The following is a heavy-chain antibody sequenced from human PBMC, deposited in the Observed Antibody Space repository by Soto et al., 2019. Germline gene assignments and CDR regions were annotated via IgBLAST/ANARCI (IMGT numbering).Heavy chain of an antibody. D-gene: IGHD2-2*01. J-gene: IGHJ6*02. Sequence: EGSLRLSCVASGFTFSSYEMNWVRQAPGKGLEWVSYISSSGSTIYYAGSVKCRFTISRDNAKNSLYLQMNSLRAEDTAVYYCARDSEDIVVVPAAKPYGMDVWGQGTTVTVS. CDR2: ISSSGSTI. CDR3: ARDSEDIVVVPAAKPYGMDV. V-gene: IGHV3-48*03. CDR1: GFTFSSYE.